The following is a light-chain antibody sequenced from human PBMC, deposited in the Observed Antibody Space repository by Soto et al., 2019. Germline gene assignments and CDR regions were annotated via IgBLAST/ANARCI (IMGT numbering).Light chain of an antibody. Sequence: SYELTQPSSVSVSPGQTASISCSGDKLGDKYACWYQQKPGQSPVVVIYQDTKRPSGIPERFSGSNSGNTATLTISGTQAMDEADYYCQAWDSNTPGVFGTGTQLTVL. J-gene: IGLJ1*01. CDR1: KLGDKY. V-gene: IGLV3-1*01. CDR2: QDT. CDR3: QAWDSNTPGV.